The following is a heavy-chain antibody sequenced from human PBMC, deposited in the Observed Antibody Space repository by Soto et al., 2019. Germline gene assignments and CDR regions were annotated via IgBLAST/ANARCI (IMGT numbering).Heavy chain of an antibody. J-gene: IGHJ4*02. CDR2: IKPVSGAT. V-gene: IGHV1-2*02. CDR1: GYNFIAYY. D-gene: IGHD1-26*01. CDR3: ARDKAGYYDRFFDQ. Sequence: QVQLVQSGAEVRKPGASVNVSCRASGYNFIAYYIHWIRQSPGRRLEWMGWIKPVSGATEFAQNCQGRVTMTRDTSLSTAYMELSRLVSDDTAVYYCARDKAGYYDRFFDQWGLGTLVTVSS.